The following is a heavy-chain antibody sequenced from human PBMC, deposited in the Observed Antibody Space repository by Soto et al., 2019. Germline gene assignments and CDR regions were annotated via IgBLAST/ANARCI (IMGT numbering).Heavy chain of an antibody. CDR1: GGSISSSSYY. CDR2: IYYSGST. Sequence: SETLSLTCTVSGGSISSSSYYWGWIRQPPGKGLEWIGSIYYSGSTYYNPSLKSRVTISVDTSKNQFSLKLSSVTAADTAVYYCASLGYSSSSMVDYWGQGTLVTVSS. V-gene: IGHV4-39*01. J-gene: IGHJ4*02. CDR3: ASLGYSSSSMVDY. D-gene: IGHD6-6*01.